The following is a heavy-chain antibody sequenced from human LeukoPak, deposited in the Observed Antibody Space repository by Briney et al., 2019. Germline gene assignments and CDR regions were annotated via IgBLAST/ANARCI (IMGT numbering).Heavy chain of an antibody. Sequence: ASVKVSCKASGYTFTAYYLHWVRQAPGQRLEWMGWINPNSGGTNYAQKFQGRVTMTRDTSISTAYMELSRLRSDDTAVYYCSRGPHWDPHFDFWGQGTLVTVSS. CDR1: GYTFTAYY. CDR2: INPNSGGT. D-gene: IGHD7-27*01. J-gene: IGHJ4*02. V-gene: IGHV1-2*02. CDR3: SRGPHWDPHFDF.